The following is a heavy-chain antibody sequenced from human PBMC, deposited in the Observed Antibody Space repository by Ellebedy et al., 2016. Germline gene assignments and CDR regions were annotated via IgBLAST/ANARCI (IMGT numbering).Heavy chain of an antibody. V-gene: IGHV4-61*05. Sequence: GSLRLSCTVSGGSINSSSYYWGWIRQPPGKGLEWIAYFYYSGNTNYSPSLKSRVTISVDTSKNQFSLKLSSVTAADTAVYYCATYTMGRLDYWGQGTLVTVSS. J-gene: IGHJ4*02. CDR1: GGSINSSSYY. CDR3: ATYTMGRLDY. D-gene: IGHD1-1*01. CDR2: FYYSGNT.